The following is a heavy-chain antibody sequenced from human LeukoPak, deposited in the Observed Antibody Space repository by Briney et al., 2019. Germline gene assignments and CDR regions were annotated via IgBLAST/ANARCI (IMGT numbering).Heavy chain of an antibody. J-gene: IGHJ4*02. D-gene: IGHD6-13*01. CDR2: IRQDGDTK. Sequence: GGSLRLSCAASGFPFNAYWMTWVRQAPGKGLEWVANIRQDGDTKYYVDSVKGRFTISRDNAKNSLYLQMNSLRAEDTAVYYCARGSSWYDLVVYYFDYWGQGTLVTVSS. CDR3: ARGSSWYDLVVYYFDY. V-gene: IGHV3-7*03. CDR1: GFPFNAYW.